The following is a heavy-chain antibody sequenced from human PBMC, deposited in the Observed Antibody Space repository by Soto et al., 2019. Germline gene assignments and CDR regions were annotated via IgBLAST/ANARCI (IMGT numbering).Heavy chain of an antibody. J-gene: IGHJ6*02. CDR1: GGTFSSYT. CDR3: ARAPFTNYGMDV. Sequence: QVQLVQSGAEVKKPGSSVKVSCKASGGTFSSYTVTWVRQAPGQGLEWMGGIIPMFGTANYAQKFQGRVTITADESTSTAYMELSSLRSEDTAVYYCARAPFTNYGMDVWGQGTTVTVSS. V-gene: IGHV1-69*01. CDR2: IIPMFGTA. D-gene: IGHD3-10*01.